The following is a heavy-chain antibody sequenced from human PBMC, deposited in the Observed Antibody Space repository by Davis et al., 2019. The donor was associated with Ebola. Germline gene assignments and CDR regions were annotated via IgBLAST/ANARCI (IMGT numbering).Heavy chain of an antibody. CDR2: VILKSGAT. J-gene: IGHJ6*02. CDR3: ARDERYYYGSGSYYRLTGHYNYGMDV. D-gene: IGHD3-10*01. V-gene: IGHV1-2*06. CDR1: GYTFTDYN. Sequence: ASVKVSCKASGYTFTDYNIHWMRQAPGQGLEWLGRVILKSGATNYAQKFQGRVTMTRDTSASTAYMELSSLRSEESAVYYCARDERYYYGSGSYYRLTGHYNYGMDVWGQGTTVTASS.